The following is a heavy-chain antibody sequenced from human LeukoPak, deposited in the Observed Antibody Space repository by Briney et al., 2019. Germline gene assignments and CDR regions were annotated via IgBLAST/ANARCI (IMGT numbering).Heavy chain of an antibody. CDR1: GFTFSSYW. Sequence: GGSLRLSCAASGFTFSSYWMRRVRQAPGKGLEWVANIKQDGSEKYYVDSVKGRFTISRDNAKNSLYLQMNSLRAEDTAVYYCARALGRYCSSTSCDMDVWGKGTTVTVSS. V-gene: IGHV3-7*01. CDR2: IKQDGSEK. J-gene: IGHJ6*03. D-gene: IGHD2-2*01. CDR3: ARALGRYCSSTSCDMDV.